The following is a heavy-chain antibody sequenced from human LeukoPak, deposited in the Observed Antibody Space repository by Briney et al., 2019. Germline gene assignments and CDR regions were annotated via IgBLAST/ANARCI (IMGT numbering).Heavy chain of an antibody. CDR2: IRYDGNNK. CDR1: GFTFSSYG. CDR3: ARGSLRGSSPV. Sequence: QAGGSLRLSCAASGFTFSSYGMHWVRQAPGKGLEWVAFIRYDGNNKYYADSVKGRFTISRDNSKNTLYLQMNSLRAEDTAVYYCARGSLRGSSPVWGQGTLVTVSS. J-gene: IGHJ4*02. D-gene: IGHD6-13*01. V-gene: IGHV3-30*02.